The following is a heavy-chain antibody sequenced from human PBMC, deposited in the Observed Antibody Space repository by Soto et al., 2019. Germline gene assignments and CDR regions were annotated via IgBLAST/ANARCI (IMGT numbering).Heavy chain of an antibody. CDR2: ISAYNGNT. CDR1: GYTFTSYG. D-gene: IGHD2-15*01. CDR3: ARFSGGSYNTYYFYYGMDV. J-gene: IGHJ6*02. Sequence: SSVKVSCKASGYTFTSYGISWVRQAPGQGLDWMGWISAYNGNTKYAQDLQGRVTMTTDTSTSTAYMELRSLRSDDTAVYYCARFSGGSYNTYYFYYGMDVWGQGTTVTVSS. V-gene: IGHV1-18*01.